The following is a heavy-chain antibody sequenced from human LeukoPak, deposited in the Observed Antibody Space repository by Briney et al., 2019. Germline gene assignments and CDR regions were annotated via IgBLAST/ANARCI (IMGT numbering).Heavy chain of an antibody. J-gene: IGHJ4*02. CDR1: GGSISSGGYY. V-gene: IGHV4-31*03. D-gene: IGHD5-18*01. CDR2: IYYSGST. Sequence: SETLSLTCTVSGGSISSGGYYWSWIRQHPGKGLEWIGYIYYSGSTYYNPSLKSRVTISVDTSKNQFSLKLSPVTAADTAVYYCARVGGYSYGDFDYWGQGTLVTVSS. CDR3: ARVGGYSYGDFDY.